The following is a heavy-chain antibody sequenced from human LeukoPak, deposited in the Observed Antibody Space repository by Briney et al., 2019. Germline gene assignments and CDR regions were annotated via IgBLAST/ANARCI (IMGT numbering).Heavy chain of an antibody. CDR3: ARGQRRLQDY. CDR1: GGSVSSDSYF. CDR2: IYYSGST. V-gene: IGHV4-61*01. J-gene: IGHJ4*02. Sequence: PSETLSLTCTVSGGSVSSDSYFWTWIRPPPGKGLEWIGYIYYSGSTNYNPSLKSRVTISLDTSKNQISLKLSSVTAADTAVYYCARGQRRLQDYWGQGTLVTVSS.